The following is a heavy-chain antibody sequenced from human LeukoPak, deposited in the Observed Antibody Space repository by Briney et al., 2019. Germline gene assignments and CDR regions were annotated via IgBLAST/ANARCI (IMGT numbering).Heavy chain of an antibody. CDR1: GFIFRSYT. D-gene: IGHD5-24*01. CDR2: ISSNTAYI. Sequence: GGSLTLSRAASGFIFRSYTMNWVRQAPGKGLEWVSSISSNTAYIYYADSLRGRITISRHNTKNSLYLQMNSLRAEYTAVYYCAREGLLARISSGDAFDIWGRGTMVTVSS. V-gene: IGHV3-21*01. CDR3: AREGLLARISSGDAFDI. J-gene: IGHJ3*02.